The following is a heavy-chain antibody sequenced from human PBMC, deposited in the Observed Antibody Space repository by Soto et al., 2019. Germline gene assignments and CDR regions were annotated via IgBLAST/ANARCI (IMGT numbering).Heavy chain of an antibody. D-gene: IGHD1-26*01. CDR2: IYYSGST. V-gene: IGHV4-61*08. J-gene: IGHJ3*02. CDR3: ARFNNGSYYEAFDI. Sequence: PSETLSLTCTVSGGSISSGGYYWSWIRQHPGKGLEWIGYIYYSGSTNYNPSLNSRVTISVDTSKNQFSLKLSSVTAADTAVYYCARFNNGSYYEAFDIWGQGTMVTVSS. CDR1: GGSISSGGYY.